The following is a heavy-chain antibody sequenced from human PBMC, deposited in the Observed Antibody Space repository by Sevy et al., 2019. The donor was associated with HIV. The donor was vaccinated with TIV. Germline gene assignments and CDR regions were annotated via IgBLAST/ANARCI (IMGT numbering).Heavy chain of an antibody. CDR1: GGSISSGGYY. D-gene: IGHD6-6*01. CDR3: ARVEVARPSYWFDP. CDR2: IYYSGDT. V-gene: IGHV4-31*03. Sequence: SETLSLTCTVSGGSISSGGYYWSWIRQHPGKGLEWIGYIYYSGDTYYNPSLNSRVTISVDASKNQFSLKLSSVTAADTAVYYCARVEVARPSYWFDPWGQGTLVTVSS. J-gene: IGHJ5*02.